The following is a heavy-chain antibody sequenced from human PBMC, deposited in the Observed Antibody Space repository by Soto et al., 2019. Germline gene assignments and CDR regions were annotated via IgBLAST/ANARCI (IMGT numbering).Heavy chain of an antibody. CDR2: IYSGGAT. D-gene: IGHD4-17*01. Sequence: PGGSLRLSCAASGFTVTNKYMTWVRQAPGKGLEWVSLIYSGGATSYADSVKGRFTISRDNSKDILYLQVNSLRAEDTAVYYCARVDYGDYGWYFDLWGRGTLVTVS. V-gene: IGHV3-53*01. J-gene: IGHJ2*01. CDR3: ARVDYGDYGWYFDL. CDR1: GFTVTNKY.